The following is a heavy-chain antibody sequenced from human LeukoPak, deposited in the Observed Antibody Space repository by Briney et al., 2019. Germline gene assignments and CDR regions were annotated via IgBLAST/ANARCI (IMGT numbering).Heavy chain of an antibody. V-gene: IGHV3-33*01. CDR3: ATLRSDSSGWYYSDY. Sequence: AGGPLRLSCAASGFSFRSYGMHWVRQTPGKGLEWVAVIWYDGSNKYYADSVKGRFTISRDNSKKTLSLQMNSLRVEDTAVYYCATLRSDSSGWYYSDYWGQGTLVTVSS. CDR1: GFSFRSYG. J-gene: IGHJ4*02. CDR2: IWYDGSNK. D-gene: IGHD6-19*01.